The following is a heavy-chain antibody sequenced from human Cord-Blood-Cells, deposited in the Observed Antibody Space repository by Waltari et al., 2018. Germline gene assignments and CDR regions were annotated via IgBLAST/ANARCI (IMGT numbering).Heavy chain of an antibody. CDR3: AKGGASKPAFFDY. Sequence: QVQLVESGGGVVQPGRSLRLSCAASGFTFSSYGMHWVRQAPGKGLEWVAVIWYDGSNKYYADSVKGRFTISRDNSKNTLYLQMNSLRAEDTAMYYCAKGGASKPAFFDYWGQGTLVTVSS. D-gene: IGHD4-4*01. V-gene: IGHV3-30*18. CDR2: IWYDGSNK. J-gene: IGHJ4*02. CDR1: GFTFSSYG.